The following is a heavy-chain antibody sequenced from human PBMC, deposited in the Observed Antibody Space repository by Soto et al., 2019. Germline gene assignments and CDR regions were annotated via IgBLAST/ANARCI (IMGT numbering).Heavy chain of an antibody. CDR3: ARDLFISSSDLLAADGPCVMDV. J-gene: IGHJ6*02. CDR1: GYTCTNSY. D-gene: IGHD6-13*01. Sequence: ASVKVSCREAGYTCTNSYVTWVRQSTGQGLEWRGGIIPVFGTANYAQKFQGRVTITADESTSTVYMELSSLRSEDTVTYYCARDLFISSSDLLAADGPCVMDVWGQGTTVTVSS. CDR2: IIPVFGTA. V-gene: IGHV1-69*01.